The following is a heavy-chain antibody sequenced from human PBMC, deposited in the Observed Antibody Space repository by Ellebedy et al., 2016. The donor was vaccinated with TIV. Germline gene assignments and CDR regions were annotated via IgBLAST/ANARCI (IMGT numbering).Heavy chain of an antibody. Sequence: SETLSLTXAVYGGSFSGYYWSWIRQPPGKGLEWIGEINHSGSTNYNPSLKSRVTISVDTSRNQFSLKLSSVTAADTAVYSCARGDYGDYAFHYWGQGTLVTVSS. CDR3: ARGDYGDYAFHY. J-gene: IGHJ4*02. CDR1: GGSFSGYY. CDR2: INHSGST. V-gene: IGHV4-34*01. D-gene: IGHD4-17*01.